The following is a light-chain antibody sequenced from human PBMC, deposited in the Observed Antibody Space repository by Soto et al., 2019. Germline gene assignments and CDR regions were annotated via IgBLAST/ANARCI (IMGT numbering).Light chain of an antibody. Sequence: QSVLTQPASVSGSPGQSITISCTGTSSDVGGYIYVSWYRQHPGKAPKPIIYEVSNRPSGVSNRFSGSKSGNTASLTISGLQAEDEADYYCSSYTSMTTLVFGTWTKVTVL. V-gene: IGLV2-14*01. CDR2: EVS. CDR3: SSYTSMTTLV. J-gene: IGLJ1*01. CDR1: SSDVGGYIY.